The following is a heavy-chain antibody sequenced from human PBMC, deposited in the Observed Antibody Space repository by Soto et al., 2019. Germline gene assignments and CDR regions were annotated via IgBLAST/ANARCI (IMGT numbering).Heavy chain of an antibody. D-gene: IGHD5-12*01. CDR2: ISWNSGSI. J-gene: IGHJ3*02. CDR1: GFTFDDYA. Sequence: EVQLVESGGGLVQPGRSLRLSCAASGFTFDDYAMHWVRQAPGKGLEWVSGISWNSGSIGYADSVKGRFTISRDNAKNSLYLQMSSLRAEDTALYYCAKDPVADAFDIWGQGTMVTVSS. V-gene: IGHV3-9*01. CDR3: AKDPVADAFDI.